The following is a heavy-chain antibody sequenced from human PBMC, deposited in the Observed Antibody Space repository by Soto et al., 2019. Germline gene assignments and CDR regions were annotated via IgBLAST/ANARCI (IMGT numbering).Heavy chain of an antibody. CDR1: GASISVHSYY. J-gene: IGHJ5*02. V-gene: IGHV4-39*01. D-gene: IGHD1-20*01. CDR2: SYYSGTT. Sequence: SETMSLTCAVSGASISVHSYYWTWIRQPPGKGLEWIGSSYYSGTTYFNPSLKSRATISVDTSKNQFSLRLTSVTAADTAIYYWTSRYNWNDIYFDPCVQGVLVTDS. CDR3: TSRYNWNDIYFDP.